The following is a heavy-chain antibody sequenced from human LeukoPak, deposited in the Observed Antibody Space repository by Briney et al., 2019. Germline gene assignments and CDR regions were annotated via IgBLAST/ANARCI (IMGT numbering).Heavy chain of an antibody. D-gene: IGHD2-2*01. J-gene: IGHJ4*02. Sequence: GGSLILSCAASGFTFSSHAMTWVRQAPGKGLEWVSAISGSGDNTYYADSVKGRFTTSRDNSKNTLHLQMNSLRAEDTAVYYCARDRTICVYWGQGTLVTVSS. CDR1: GFTFSSHA. CDR2: ISGSGDNT. CDR3: ARDRTICVY. V-gene: IGHV3-23*01.